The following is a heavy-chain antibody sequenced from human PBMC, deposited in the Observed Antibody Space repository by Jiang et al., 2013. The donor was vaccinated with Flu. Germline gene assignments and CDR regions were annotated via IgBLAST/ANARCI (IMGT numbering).Heavy chain of an antibody. CDR1: GGSISTYF. V-gene: IGHV4-59*12. CDR3: ARLDSSTWTIDY. D-gene: IGHD6-13*01. CDR2: VYYTGGT. Sequence: GSGLVKPSETLSLTCTVSGGSISTYFWTWIRQPPGKGLEWIGYVYYTGGTNYNSSLKSRVTISVNMSKNQFSLNLSSVTAADTAVYYCARLDSSTWTIDYVGP. J-gene: IGHJ4*01.